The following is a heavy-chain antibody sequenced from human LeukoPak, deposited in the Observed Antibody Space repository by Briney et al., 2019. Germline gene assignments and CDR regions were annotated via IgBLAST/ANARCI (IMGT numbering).Heavy chain of an antibody. J-gene: IGHJ4*02. CDR3: AREPSGTLDY. CDR1: GGSISSHY. Sequence: PSETLSLTCTVSGGSISSHYWSWIRQPPGKGLEWIGYIYHSGSTNYNPSLKSRVTISVDTSKNQFSLKLSSVTAADTAVYYCAREPSGTLDYWGQGTLVTVSS. CDR2: IYHSGST. V-gene: IGHV4-59*11. D-gene: IGHD1-26*01.